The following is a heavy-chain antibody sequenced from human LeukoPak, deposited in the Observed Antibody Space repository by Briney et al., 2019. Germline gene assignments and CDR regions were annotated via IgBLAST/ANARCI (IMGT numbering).Heavy chain of an antibody. V-gene: IGHV4-59*05. CDR3: ARSITMVRGGHDY. Sequence: SETLSLTCTVSGGSISSYYGSWIRQPAGKGLEWIGRIYSSGSTYYNPSLKSRVTISVDTSKNQFSLKLSSVTAADTAVYYCARSITMVRGGHDYWGQGALVTVSS. CDR2: IYSSGST. CDR1: GGSISSYY. D-gene: IGHD3-10*01. J-gene: IGHJ4*02.